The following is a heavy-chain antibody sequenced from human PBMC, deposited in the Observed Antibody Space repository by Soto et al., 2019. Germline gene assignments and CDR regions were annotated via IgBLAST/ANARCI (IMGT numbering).Heavy chain of an antibody. CDR1: GFSFSSYW. J-gene: IGHJ6*02. CDR2: IKQDGSEK. V-gene: IGHV3-7*01. D-gene: IGHD3-22*01. Sequence: GGSLRLSCAASGFSFSSYWMSWVRQAPGKGPEWMANIKQDGSEKYYVDSVKGRFTISRDNAKNSLYLQMNSLRAEDTAVYYCARFYYDSSGYLPSPYYYYYGMDVWGQGTTVTVSS. CDR3: ARFYYDSSGYLPSPYYYYYGMDV.